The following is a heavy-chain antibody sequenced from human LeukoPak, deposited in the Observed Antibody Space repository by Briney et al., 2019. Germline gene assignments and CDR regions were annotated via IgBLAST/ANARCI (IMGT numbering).Heavy chain of an antibody. V-gene: IGHV1-2*02. J-gene: IGHJ6*03. D-gene: IGHD3-10*01. CDR3: ARDGNYYYGSGSYLAVREQDYYYYYMDV. CDR1: GYAFTCYY. CDR2: INPNSGGT. Sequence: GASVKVSCKASGYAFTCYYVHWVRQAPGQGLEWMGWINPNSGGTNYAQKFQGRVTMTRDTSISTAHMELSRLRSDDTAVYYCARDGNYYYGSGSYLAVREQDYYYYYMDVWGKGTTVTVSS.